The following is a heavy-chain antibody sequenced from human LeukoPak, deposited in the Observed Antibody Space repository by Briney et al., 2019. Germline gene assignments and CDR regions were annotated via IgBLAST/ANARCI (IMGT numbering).Heavy chain of an antibody. CDR2: IYSGGST. V-gene: IGHV3-53*04. D-gene: IGHD3-3*01. CDR3: ARREGDTIFGESAFDI. CDR1: GFTVSSNY. J-gene: IGHJ3*02. Sequence: GGSLRLSCAASGFTVSSNYMSWVRQAPGKGLEWVSVIYSGGSTYYADSVKGRFTISRHNSKNTLYLQMNSLRAEDTAVYYCARREGDTIFGESAFDIWGQGTMVTVSS.